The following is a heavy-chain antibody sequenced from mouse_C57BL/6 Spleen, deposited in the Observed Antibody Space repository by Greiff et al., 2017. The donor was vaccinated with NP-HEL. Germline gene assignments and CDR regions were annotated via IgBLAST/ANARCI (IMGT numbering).Heavy chain of an antibody. V-gene: IGHV1-26*01. Sequence: EVQLQQSGPELVKPGASVKISCKASGYTFTDYYMNWVKQSHGKSLEWIGDINPNNGGTSYNQKFKGKATLTVDKSSSTAYMELRSLTSEDSAVYYWARDRLRRGGSFDYWGQGTTLTVSS. J-gene: IGHJ2*01. D-gene: IGHD2-2*01. CDR3: ARDRLRRGGSFDY. CDR1: GYTFTDYY. CDR2: INPNNGGT.